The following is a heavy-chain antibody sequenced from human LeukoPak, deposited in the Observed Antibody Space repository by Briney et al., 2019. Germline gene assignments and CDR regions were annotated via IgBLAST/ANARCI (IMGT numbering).Heavy chain of an antibody. Sequence: GGSLRLSCAASGFTFDDYAMHWVRQAPGKGLEWVSGISWNSGSIGYADSVKGGFTISRDNAKNSLYLQMNSLRAEDTALYYCAREGAPDYGDYWPFDYWGQGTLVTVSS. CDR1: GFTFDDYA. CDR3: AREGAPDYGDYWPFDY. V-gene: IGHV3-9*01. D-gene: IGHD4-17*01. CDR2: ISWNSGSI. J-gene: IGHJ4*02.